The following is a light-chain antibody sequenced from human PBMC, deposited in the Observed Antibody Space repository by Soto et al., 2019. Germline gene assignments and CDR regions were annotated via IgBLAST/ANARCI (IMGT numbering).Light chain of an antibody. Sequence: TQSPSTLSSSVGDTVTVTFLASQSVSGWLAWYQQKPGQAPRLLIYGASSRATGIPDRFSGSVSGTDFTLTISRLEPEDFAVYYCQHYGNSPLTFGQGTRLEIK. CDR3: QHYGNSPLT. V-gene: IGKV3-20*01. J-gene: IGKJ5*01. CDR1: QSVSGW. CDR2: GAS.